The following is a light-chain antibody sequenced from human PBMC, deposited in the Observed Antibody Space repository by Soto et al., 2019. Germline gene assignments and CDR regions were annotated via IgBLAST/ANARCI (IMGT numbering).Light chain of an antibody. CDR2: EVS. V-gene: IGLV2-14*01. CDR3: SSYATGSNSPYD. Sequence: QSVLTQPASVSGSPGQSITISCTGTTSDVGGSNYVSWFQHHPGKAPKLVIFEVSNRPSGVSNRISGSKSGNTASLTFSGLQAEDEADYYCSSYATGSNSPYDFGTGTKGTVL. J-gene: IGLJ1*01. CDR1: TSDVGGSNY.